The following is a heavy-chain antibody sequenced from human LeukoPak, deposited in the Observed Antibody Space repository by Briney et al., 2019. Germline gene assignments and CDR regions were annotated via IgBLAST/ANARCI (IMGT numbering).Heavy chain of an antibody. CDR1: GFSVSDLY. J-gene: IGHJ4*02. Sequence: PGGSLRLSCTASGFSVSDLYMTWACQAPGRGLEWVSLIYHSGTTKYADSVKGRFTISRDDSKNALYLEMNSLRVEDTAIYYCAIQATIAIRDDYWGQGIMVTVSS. D-gene: IGHD2-21*01. V-gene: IGHV3-66*04. CDR3: AIQATIAIRDDY. CDR2: IYHSGTT.